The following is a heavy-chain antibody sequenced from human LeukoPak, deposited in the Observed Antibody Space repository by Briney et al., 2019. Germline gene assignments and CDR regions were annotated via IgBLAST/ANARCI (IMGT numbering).Heavy chain of an antibody. CDR1: GFTFNTYV. CDR2: IKSGGGT. D-gene: IGHD6-19*01. V-gene: IGHV3-23*01. Sequence: GGALRLSCAASGFTFNTYVMSWVRQTPGKGVQWVSSIKSGGGTDYAVSVKGRFTISRDNSKNTLYLQMNSLRAEDTSIYYCTKVRPPPGSGWYGGDDYWGQGTLVTVSS. CDR3: TKVRPPPGSGWYGGDDY. J-gene: IGHJ4*02.